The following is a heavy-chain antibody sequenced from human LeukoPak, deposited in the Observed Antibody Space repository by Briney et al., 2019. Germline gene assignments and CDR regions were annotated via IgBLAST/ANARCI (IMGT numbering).Heavy chain of an antibody. CDR3: ARGPQWDYGSGSYYNHGWFDP. J-gene: IGHJ5*02. Sequence: ASVKVSCKASGYTFTSYAMHWVPQAPGQRLEWMGWINAGNGNTKYSQEFQGRVTITRDTSASTAYMELSSLRSEDMAVYYCARGPQWDYGSGSYYNHGWFDPWGQGTLVTVSS. CDR2: INAGNGNT. D-gene: IGHD3-10*01. CDR1: GYTFTSYA. V-gene: IGHV1-3*03.